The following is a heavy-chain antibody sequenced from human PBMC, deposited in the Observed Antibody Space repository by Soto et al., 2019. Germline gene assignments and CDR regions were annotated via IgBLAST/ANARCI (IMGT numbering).Heavy chain of an antibody. D-gene: IGHD3-10*01. Sequence: EVQLVESGGGLVQPGGSLRLSCAASGFTFSSYWMSWVRQAPGKGLEWVANIKQDGSEKYYVDSVKGRFTISRDSAKSSLYLQMNSLRAEDTAVYYCARDRGYYGSGSYYHDYWGQGTLVTVSS. CDR2: IKQDGSEK. J-gene: IGHJ4*02. CDR1: GFTFSSYW. CDR3: ARDRGYYGSGSYYHDY. V-gene: IGHV3-7*01.